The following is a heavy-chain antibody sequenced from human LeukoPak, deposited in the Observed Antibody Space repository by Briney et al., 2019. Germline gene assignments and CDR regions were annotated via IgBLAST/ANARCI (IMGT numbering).Heavy chain of an antibody. Sequence: GESLKISCKGSGYSFTSYWIGWVRQMPGKGLEWMGIIYPGDSDTRYSPSFQGQVTISADKSISTAYLQWSSLKASDTAMYYCARLGPSLYYDFWSGSPTYYFDYWGQGTLVTVSS. CDR1: GYSFTSYW. CDR2: IYPGDSDT. J-gene: IGHJ4*02. CDR3: ARLGPSLYYDFWSGSPTYYFDY. D-gene: IGHD3-3*01. V-gene: IGHV5-51*01.